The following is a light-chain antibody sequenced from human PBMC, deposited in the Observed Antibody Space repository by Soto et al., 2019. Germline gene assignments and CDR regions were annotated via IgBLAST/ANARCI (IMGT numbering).Light chain of an antibody. Sequence: DIVMTQSPDSLAVSLGERATINGQSSQSGLYSSNNKKYLPWEQQKPGQPPKLLFFWASTRESGVPDRFSGSGSGTDFTLTISSLQAEDVAVYYCQQFYSTPHTFGQGTKVEIK. V-gene: IGKV4-1*01. CDR3: QQFYSTPHT. J-gene: IGKJ1*01. CDR1: QSGLYSSNNKKY. CDR2: WAS.